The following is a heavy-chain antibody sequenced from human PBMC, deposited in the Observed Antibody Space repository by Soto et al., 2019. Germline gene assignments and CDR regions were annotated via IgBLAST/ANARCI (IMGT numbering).Heavy chain of an antibody. CDR3: ARHGFGPLHGLVDV. D-gene: IGHD3-10*01. Sequence: QVQLQESGPGLVKPSETLSLTCTVSGGSITNYYCSWFRQPPGKGLEWIGYINYDGYSAYNLSLTXXVXVSVDTSKTQFSLMLESVTATDTAVYYCARHGFGPLHGLVDVWGQGTTVIVSS. CDR2: INYDGYS. J-gene: IGHJ6*02. V-gene: IGHV4-59*08. CDR1: GGSITNYY.